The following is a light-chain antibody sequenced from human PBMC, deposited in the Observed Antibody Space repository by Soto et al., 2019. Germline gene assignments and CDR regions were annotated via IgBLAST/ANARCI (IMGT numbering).Light chain of an antibody. CDR1: QSVSSSY. V-gene: IGKV3-20*01. J-gene: IGKJ2*01. CDR2: GAS. Sequence: EIVLTQSPGTLSLSPGERATLSCRASQSVSSSYLAWYQQKPGQAPRLLIYGASSRATGIPHRFSGSGSVTDFTLTISRLEPEDFAVYYCQQYGSSPPYTFGQGTKLEIK. CDR3: QQYGSSPPYT.